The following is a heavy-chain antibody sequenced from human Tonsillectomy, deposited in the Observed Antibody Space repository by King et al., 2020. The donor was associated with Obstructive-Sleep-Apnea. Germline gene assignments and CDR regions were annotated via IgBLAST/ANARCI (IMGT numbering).Heavy chain of an antibody. V-gene: IGHV4-39*02. CDR2: IYYSGST. Sequence: LQLQESGPGLVKPSETLSLTCTVSGGSISSSSYYWGWIRQPPGKGLEWIGSIYYSGSTYYNPSLKSRVTISVDTSKNQFSLKLSSVTAADTAVYYCATDTRYYYGSGSYGWGQGILVTVSS. CDR1: GGSISSSSYY. D-gene: IGHD3-10*01. CDR3: ATDTRYYYGSGSYG. J-gene: IGHJ4*02.